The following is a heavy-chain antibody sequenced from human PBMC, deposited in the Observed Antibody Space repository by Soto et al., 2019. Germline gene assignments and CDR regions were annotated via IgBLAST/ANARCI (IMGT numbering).Heavy chain of an antibody. Sequence: QVQLVQSGAEVKKPGASVKVSCKASGYTFTSYGISWVRQAPGQGLEWMGWISAYNGNTNYAQKLQGRVTMTTDTPKSQDYMELRSLRSDDTAVYYCARNPAYSSGWYDHFAYWGQGTLVTAYS. V-gene: IGHV1-18*01. CDR3: ARNPAYSSGWYDHFAY. CDR1: GYTFTSYG. J-gene: IGHJ4*02. D-gene: IGHD6-19*01. CDR2: ISAYNGNT.